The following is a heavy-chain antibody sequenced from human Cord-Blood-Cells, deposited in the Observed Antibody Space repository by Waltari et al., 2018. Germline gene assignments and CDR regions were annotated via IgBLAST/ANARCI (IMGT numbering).Heavy chain of an antibody. CDR2: INHSGST. D-gene: IGHD3-10*01. CDR3: ARVKDGSGSYYNY. Sequence: VQLQQWGAGRLTPWETLSPACPVYGGSVGGAYCRWSRQPRGKGLEWIGEINHSGSTNYNPSLKSRVTISVDTSKNQFSLKLSSVTAADTAVYYCARVKDGSGSYYNYWGQGTLVTVSS. CDR1: GGSVGGAY. V-gene: IGHV4-34*01. J-gene: IGHJ4*02.